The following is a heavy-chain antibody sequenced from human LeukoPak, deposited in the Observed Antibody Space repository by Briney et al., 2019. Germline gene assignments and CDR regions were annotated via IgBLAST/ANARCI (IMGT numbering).Heavy chain of an antibody. Sequence: GESLQISCQGSGFHFTSYWIGWVRPMPGKGLEWMGIIYPGDSDTRYSPSFQGQVTISADKSINTAYLQWSSLKASDTAMYYCARHGYYDGSGLDFDYWGQGTLVTVSS. CDR1: GFHFTSYW. CDR2: IYPGDSDT. CDR3: ARHGYYDGSGLDFDY. J-gene: IGHJ4*02. V-gene: IGHV5-51*01. D-gene: IGHD3-22*01.